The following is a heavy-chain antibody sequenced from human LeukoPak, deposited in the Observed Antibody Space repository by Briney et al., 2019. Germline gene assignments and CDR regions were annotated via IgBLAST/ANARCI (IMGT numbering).Heavy chain of an antibody. CDR2: IYYSGST. D-gene: IGHD4-17*01. V-gene: IGHV4-59*12. CDR3: ARVSRTVTAPWHYFDY. Sequence: SETLSLTCTVSGGSISSYYWSWIRQPPGKGLEWIGYIYYSGSTNYNPSLKSRVTISVDTSKNQFSLKLSSVTAADTAVYYCARVSRTVTAPWHYFDYWGQGTLVTVSS. CDR1: GGSISSYY. J-gene: IGHJ4*02.